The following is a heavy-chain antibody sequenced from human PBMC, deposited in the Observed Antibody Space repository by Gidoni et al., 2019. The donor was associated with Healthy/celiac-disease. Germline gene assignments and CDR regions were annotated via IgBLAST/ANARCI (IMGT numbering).Heavy chain of an antibody. CDR1: GFTFSSYA. Sequence: EVQLLESGGGLVQPGGSLRLSCSASGFTFSSYAMSWVRQAPGTGLEWVAAMSGSGGRTYYADAVKGRFTISRDNSKNTLYLQMNSLRAEDTAVYYCAKQTWDGNFDYWGQGTLVTVSS. J-gene: IGHJ4*02. D-gene: IGHD1-26*01. CDR3: AKQTWDGNFDY. V-gene: IGHV3-23*01. CDR2: MSGSGGRT.